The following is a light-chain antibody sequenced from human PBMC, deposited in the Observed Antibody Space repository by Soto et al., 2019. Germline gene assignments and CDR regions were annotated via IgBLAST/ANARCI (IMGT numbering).Light chain of an antibody. CDR2: GAS. Sequence: EIVLTQSPGTLCLSPGERATLSCRASQSVSSNYLAWYQQKPGQAPRLLIYGASSRATGIPDRFSGSGSGTDFTLTISRLESEDFAVYYCQQCGSSLYTFGQGTKLEIK. J-gene: IGKJ2*01. CDR3: QQCGSSLYT. V-gene: IGKV3-20*01. CDR1: QSVSSNY.